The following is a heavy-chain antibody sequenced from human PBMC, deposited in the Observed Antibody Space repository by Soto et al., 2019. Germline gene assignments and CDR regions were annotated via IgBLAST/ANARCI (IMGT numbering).Heavy chain of an antibody. D-gene: IGHD3-3*01. CDR1: GFTFSSYW. J-gene: IGHJ4*02. CDR3: ARKWAPDYDFWSGYYSSGTPHFDY. CDR2: IKQDGSEK. V-gene: IGHV3-7*03. Sequence: EVQLVESGGGLVQPGGSLRLSCAASGFTFSSYWMSWVRQAPGKGLEWVANIKQDGSEKYYVDSVKGRFTISRDNAKNSLYLQMNSLRAEDTAVYYCARKWAPDYDFWSGYYSSGTPHFDYWGQGTLVTVSS.